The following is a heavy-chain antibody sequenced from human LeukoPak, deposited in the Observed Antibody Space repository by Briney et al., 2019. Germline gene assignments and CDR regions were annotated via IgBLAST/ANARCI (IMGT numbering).Heavy chain of an antibody. CDR1: GGTFSSYA. D-gene: IGHD1-26*01. J-gene: IGHJ4*02. Sequence: ASVKVSCKASGGTFSSYAISWVRPAPGQGLEWVGRIIPILGIANYTQKFQGRVTITADKSTSTAYMELSSLRSEDTAVYYCARDHSGSYYWGQGTLVTVSS. V-gene: IGHV1-69*04. CDR3: ARDHSGSYY. CDR2: IIPILGIA.